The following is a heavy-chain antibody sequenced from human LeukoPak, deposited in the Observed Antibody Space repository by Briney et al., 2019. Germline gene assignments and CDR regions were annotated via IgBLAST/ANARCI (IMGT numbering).Heavy chain of an antibody. J-gene: IGHJ6*04. CDR3: ASEPYDFWSGYFLSPSI. Sequence: SETLSLTCSVSGGSILSYYWSWIRQPAGKGLEWIGRIYTSGSTNYNPSLKSRVTISVDTSKTQFSLKLSSVTAADTAVYYCASEPYDFWSGYFLSPSIWGKGTTVTVSS. CDR1: GGSILSYY. CDR2: IYTSGST. D-gene: IGHD3-3*01. V-gene: IGHV4-4*07.